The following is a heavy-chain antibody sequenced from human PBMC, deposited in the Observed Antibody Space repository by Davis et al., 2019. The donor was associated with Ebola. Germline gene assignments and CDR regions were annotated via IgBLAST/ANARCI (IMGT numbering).Heavy chain of an antibody. CDR2: IIPIFGTA. D-gene: IGHD6-6*01. Sequence: SVKVSCKASGGTFSSYAISWVRQAPGQGLEWMGGIIPIFGTANYAQKFQGRVTITADESTSTAYMELSSLKSEDTAVYYCARDRRGKQLPGPGPYYYGMDVWGQGTTVTVSS. V-gene: IGHV1-69*13. CDR1: GGTFSSYA. J-gene: IGHJ6*02. CDR3: ARDRRGKQLPGPGPYYYGMDV.